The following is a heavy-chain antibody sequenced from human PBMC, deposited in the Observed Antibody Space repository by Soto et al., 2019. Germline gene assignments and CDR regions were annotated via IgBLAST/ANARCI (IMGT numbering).Heavy chain of an antibody. D-gene: IGHD6-19*01. CDR3: ARVPPAPISGRYYYYYYGIDF. CDR1: GFTFSSYA. J-gene: IGHJ6*02. V-gene: IGHV3-30-3*01. Sequence: QVQLVESGGGVVQPGRSLRLSCAASGFTFSSYAMHWVRQAPGKGLEWVAVISYDGSNKYYADSVKGRFTLSRHNSKKMFYLGRTRVRAEDQAVYYCARVPPAPISGRYYYYYYGIDFWGQGTTVTASS. CDR2: ISYDGSNK.